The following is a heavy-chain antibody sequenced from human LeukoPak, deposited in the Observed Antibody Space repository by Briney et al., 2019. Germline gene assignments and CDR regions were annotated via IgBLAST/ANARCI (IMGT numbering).Heavy chain of an antibody. J-gene: IGHJ4*02. CDR3: ASNVLLWFGESDY. Sequence: GGSLRLSCAASGFTFSSYAMSWVRQAPGKGLEWVSAISGSGGSTYYADSVKGRFTISRDNSKNTLYLQMNSLRAEDTAVYYCASNVLLWFGESDYWGQGTLVTVSS. CDR1: GFTFSSYA. CDR2: ISGSGGST. V-gene: IGHV3-23*01. D-gene: IGHD3-10*01.